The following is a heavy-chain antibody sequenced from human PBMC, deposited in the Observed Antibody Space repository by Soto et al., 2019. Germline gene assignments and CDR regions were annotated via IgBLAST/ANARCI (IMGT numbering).Heavy chain of an antibody. J-gene: IGHJ4*02. D-gene: IGHD2-2*01. CDR2: ISGSGGST. Sequence: EVQLLESGGGLVQPGGSLRLSCAASGFTFSSYAMSWVRQAPGKGLEWVSAISGSGGSTYYADSVKGRFTISRDNSKNTLYLKMNSLRAEDTAVYYCAKVGGYCSSTSCPSDYFDYWGQGTLVTVSS. CDR3: AKVGGYCSSTSCPSDYFDY. CDR1: GFTFSSYA. V-gene: IGHV3-23*01.